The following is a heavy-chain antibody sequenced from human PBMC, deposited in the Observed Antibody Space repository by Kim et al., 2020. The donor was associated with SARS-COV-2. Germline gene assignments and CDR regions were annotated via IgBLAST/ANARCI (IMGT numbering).Heavy chain of an antibody. CDR3: ARGGTNQSAQA. CDR1: GGSMSNYY. Sequence: SETLSLTCTVSGGSMSNYYWNWIRQPPGKELEWMGYIFYSGTTNYNPSVKSRVSISLDTSKNQFSLNLTSVTAAYTAVYFCARGGTNQSAQAWGQGTLVT. J-gene: IGHJ1*01. V-gene: IGHV4-59*13. D-gene: IGHD2-2*01. CDR2: IFYSGTT.